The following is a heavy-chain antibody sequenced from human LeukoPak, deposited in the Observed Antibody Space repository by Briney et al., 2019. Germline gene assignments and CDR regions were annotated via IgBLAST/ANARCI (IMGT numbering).Heavy chain of an antibody. CDR2: ISAYNGNT. CDR1: GYTFTSYG. Sequence: ASVKVSCKASGYTFTSYGISWVRQAPGQGLEWMGWISAYNGNTNYAQKLQGRVTMTTDTSTSTAYMELRSLRSDDTAVYYCARAPELRGSYYFDYWGQGTLVTVSS. V-gene: IGHV1-18*01. J-gene: IGHJ4*02. D-gene: IGHD1-26*01. CDR3: ARAPELRGSYYFDY.